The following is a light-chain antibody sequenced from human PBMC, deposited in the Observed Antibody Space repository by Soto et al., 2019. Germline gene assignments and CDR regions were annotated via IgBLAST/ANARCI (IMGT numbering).Light chain of an antibody. V-gene: IGLV2-8*01. CDR3: SSYAGITNHVV. Sequence: QSALTQPPSASGSPGQSVTISCTGTSSDVGRYNYLSWYQQYPGEAPKLIIYEVSERPSGVPDRFSGSKSANTASLTVSGLQAEDEADYYCSSYAGITNHVVFGGGTKLTVL. CDR1: SSDVGRYNY. CDR2: EVS. J-gene: IGLJ2*01.